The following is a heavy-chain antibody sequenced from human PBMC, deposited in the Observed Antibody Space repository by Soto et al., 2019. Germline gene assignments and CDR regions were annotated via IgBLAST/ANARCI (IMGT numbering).Heavy chain of an antibody. CDR2: ISGSGGST. CDR3: AKDSSSWYGRHIWFDP. V-gene: IGHV3-23*01. CDR1: GFTFSSYA. Sequence: EVQLLESGGGLVQPGGSLRLSCAASGFTFSSYAMSWVRQAPGKGLEWVSAISGSGGSTYYADSVKGRFTISRDNSKNTLYLQMNSLRAEDTAVYYCAKDSSSWYGRHIWFDPWGQGTLVTVSS. J-gene: IGHJ5*02. D-gene: IGHD6-13*01.